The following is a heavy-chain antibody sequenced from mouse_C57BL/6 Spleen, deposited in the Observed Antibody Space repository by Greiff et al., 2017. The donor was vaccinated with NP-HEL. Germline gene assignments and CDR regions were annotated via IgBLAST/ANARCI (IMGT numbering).Heavy chain of an antibody. CDR3: SRSPITTVVARGYCDY. Sequence: VQLQQSGAELMKPGASVKLSCKATGYTFTGYWIEWVKQRPGHGLEWIGEILPGSGSTNYNEKFKGKATFTADTSSNTAYMQLSSLTTEDSAIYYGSRSPITTVVARGYCDYWGQGTTLTVSS. CDR1: GYTFTGYW. V-gene: IGHV1-9*01. J-gene: IGHJ2*01. CDR2: ILPGSGST. D-gene: IGHD1-1*01.